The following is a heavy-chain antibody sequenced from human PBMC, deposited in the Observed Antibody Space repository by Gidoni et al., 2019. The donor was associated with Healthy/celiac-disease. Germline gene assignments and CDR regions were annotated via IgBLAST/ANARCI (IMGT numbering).Heavy chain of an antibody. CDR1: GGSISGGGYA. D-gene: IGHD2-8*01. CDR2: INSSGST. V-gene: IGHV4-31*03. Sequence: QVQLQESGPGLVTPSQTLSLTCTVSGGSISGGGYAWRWIRQHPGRGLEWTGSINSSGSTYYNPALKSRVTISVDTSKNQFSLKLSSVTAADAAVYYWARARTKGGVFGDWGQGTLVTVSS. CDR3: ARARTKGGVFGD. J-gene: IGHJ4*02.